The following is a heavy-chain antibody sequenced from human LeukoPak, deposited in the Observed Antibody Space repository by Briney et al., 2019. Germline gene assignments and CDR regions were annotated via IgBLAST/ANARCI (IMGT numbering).Heavy chain of an antibody. CDR2: INHSGST. V-gene: IGHV4-34*01. D-gene: IGHD3-9*01. Sequence: SETLSLTCAVSGGSFSGYYWSWIRQPPGKGLEWIGEINHSGSTNYNPSLKSRVTISVDTSKNQFSLKLSSVTAADTAVYYCARGSQYYDILTGSRSGDAFDIWGQGTMVTVSS. CDR1: GGSFSGYY. J-gene: IGHJ3*02. CDR3: ARGSQYYDILTGSRSGDAFDI.